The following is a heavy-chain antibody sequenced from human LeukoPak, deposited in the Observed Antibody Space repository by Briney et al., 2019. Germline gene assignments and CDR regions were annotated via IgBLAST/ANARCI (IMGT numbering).Heavy chain of an antibody. Sequence: SETLSLTCAVYGGSFSGYYWSWIRQPPGKGLEWIGEINHSGSTNYNPSLKSRVTISVDTSKNQFSLKLSSVTAADTAVYYCARGTTVTTTSDFVYWGQGTLVTVSS. J-gene: IGHJ4*02. V-gene: IGHV4-34*01. CDR1: GGSFSGYY. D-gene: IGHD4-17*01. CDR2: INHSGST. CDR3: ARGTTVTTTSDFVY.